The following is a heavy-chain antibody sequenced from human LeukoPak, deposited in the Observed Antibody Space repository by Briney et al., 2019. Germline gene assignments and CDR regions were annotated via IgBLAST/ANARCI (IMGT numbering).Heavy chain of an antibody. CDR3: ARDRAVPHYYYGMDV. J-gene: IGHJ6*02. CDR1: GYSISSGYY. CDR2: IYHSGST. Sequence: SETLSLTCTVSGYSISSGYYWGWIRQPPGKGLEWIGSIYHSGSTYYNPSLKSRVTMSLDLSKNQLSLKLNSVTAADTAVYYCARDRAVPHYYYGMDVWGQGTTVTVSS. D-gene: IGHD6-19*01. V-gene: IGHV4-38-2*02.